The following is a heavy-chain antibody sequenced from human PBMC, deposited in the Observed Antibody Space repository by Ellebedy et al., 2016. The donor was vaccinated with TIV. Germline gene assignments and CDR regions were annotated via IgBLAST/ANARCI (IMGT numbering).Heavy chain of an antibody. D-gene: IGHD4-17*01. Sequence: GESLKISCAASGFNFRSYWMAWVRQAPGQGLEWVAKIRQEGGEIYYVESVKGRFTISRDNAKNSLFLQMNSLRVEDTAVYYCARRASYGDYAVQVNPWFDPWGQGTLVTVSS. CDR3: ARRASYGDYAVQVNPWFDP. J-gene: IGHJ5*02. CDR1: GFNFRSYW. V-gene: IGHV3-7*01. CDR2: IRQEGGEI.